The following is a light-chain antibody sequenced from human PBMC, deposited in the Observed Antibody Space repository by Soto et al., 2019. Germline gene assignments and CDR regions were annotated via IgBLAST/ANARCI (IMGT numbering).Light chain of an antibody. V-gene: IGLV2-14*02. J-gene: IGLJ3*02. Sequence: QSALTQPASVSGSPGQSITISCTGTSSDIGGSILVSWYQQHPGKAPKLMIYEVSNRPSGVSNRFSGSKSGNTASLTISGLQAEDEADYYCSSYTSSTTWVFGGGTKLTVL. CDR2: EVS. CDR1: SSDIGGSIL. CDR3: SSYTSSTTWV.